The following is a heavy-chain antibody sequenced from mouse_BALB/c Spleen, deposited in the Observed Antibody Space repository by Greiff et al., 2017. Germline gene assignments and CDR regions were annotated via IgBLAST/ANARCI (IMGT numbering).Heavy chain of an antibody. CDR1: GFTFSSFG. CDR2: ISSGSSTI. J-gene: IGHJ4*01. CDR3: ARSGGYDGRAYYAMDY. D-gene: IGHD2-2*01. Sequence: EVMLVESGGGLVQPGGSRKLSCAASGFTFSSFGMHWVRQAPEKGLEWVAYISSGSSTIYYADTVKGRFTISRDNPKNTLFLQMTSLRSEDTAMYYCARSGGYDGRAYYAMDYWGQGTSVTVSS. V-gene: IGHV5-17*02.